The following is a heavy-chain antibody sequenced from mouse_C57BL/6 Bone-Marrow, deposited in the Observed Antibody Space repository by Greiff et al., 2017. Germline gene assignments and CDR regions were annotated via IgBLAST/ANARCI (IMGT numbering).Heavy chain of an antibody. CDR1: GYSFTDYN. V-gene: IGHV1-39*01. D-gene: IGHD5-1*01. CDR2: IIPKYGST. CDR3: ARWILYPLDY. J-gene: IGHJ2*01. Sequence: EVQLQQSGPELVKPGASVKISCKASGYSFTDYNMNWVKQSNGKSLEWIGVIIPKYGSTSSNQKFKGKATLTVDQSSITAYMQLHSLTSEDAAVYYYARWILYPLDYWGQGTTLTVSS.